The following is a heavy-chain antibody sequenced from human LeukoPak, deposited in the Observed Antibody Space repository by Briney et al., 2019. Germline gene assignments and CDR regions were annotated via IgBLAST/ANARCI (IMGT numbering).Heavy chain of an antibody. Sequence: ASVKVSCKASGYTFTGYYMHWVRQAPGQGLEWMGWINPNSGGTNYAQKFQGRVTMTRDTSICTAYMELSRLRSDDTAVYYCARVPRITMVRGVIEEYFQHWGQGTLVTVSS. CDR1: GYTFTGYY. CDR3: ARVPRITMVRGVIEEYFQH. CDR2: INPNSGGT. D-gene: IGHD3-10*01. V-gene: IGHV1-2*02. J-gene: IGHJ1*01.